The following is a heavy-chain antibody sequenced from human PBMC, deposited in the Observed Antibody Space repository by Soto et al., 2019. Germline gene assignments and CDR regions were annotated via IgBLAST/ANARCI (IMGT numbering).Heavy chain of an antibody. CDR1: GGTFSSYA. J-gene: IGHJ6*02. V-gene: IGHV1-69*01. CDR2: IIPIVGTA. Sequence: QVQLVQSGAEVKKPGSSVKVSCKASGGTFSSYAISWVRQAPGQGLEWMGGIIPIVGTANYAQKFQGRVTMTADESTSTAYMEMSSLRSEDTGVYYCARDSGGTTVAFGMDVWGQGTTVTVSS. D-gene: IGHD4-17*01. CDR3: ARDSGGTTVAFGMDV.